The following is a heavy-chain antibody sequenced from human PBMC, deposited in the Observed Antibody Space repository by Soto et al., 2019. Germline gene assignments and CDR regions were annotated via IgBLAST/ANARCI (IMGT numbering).Heavy chain of an antibody. D-gene: IGHD3-3*01. CDR1: GYSFTSYW. V-gene: IGHV5-51*01. CDR2: IYPGDSDT. Sequence: PGESLRISCKVSGYSFTSYWIGWVRQMPGKGLEWMGIIYPGDSDTRYSPSFQGQVTISADKSISTAYLQWSSLKASDTAMYYCARLGPRTIFGEVPDYYYYYMEVWGKGTTVTVSS. CDR3: ARLGPRTIFGEVPDYYYYYMEV. J-gene: IGHJ6*03.